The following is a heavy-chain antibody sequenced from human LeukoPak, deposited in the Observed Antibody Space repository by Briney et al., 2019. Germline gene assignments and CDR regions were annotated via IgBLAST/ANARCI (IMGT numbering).Heavy chain of an antibody. D-gene: IGHD3-22*01. Sequence: SETLSLTCTVSGGSIISSTFYWGWVRQPPGKGLEWIGSIYYSGSTYYSPSLKSRVTISVDTSKNQFSLKLNSVTAADTAVYYCARHRRYYDTSKYHPPGFWGQGALVIVSS. CDR1: GGSIISSTFY. V-gene: IGHV4-39*01. CDR3: ARHRRYYDTSKYHPPGF. J-gene: IGHJ4*02. CDR2: IYYSGST.